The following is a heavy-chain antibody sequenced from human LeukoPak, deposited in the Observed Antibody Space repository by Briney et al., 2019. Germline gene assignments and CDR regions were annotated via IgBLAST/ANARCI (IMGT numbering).Heavy chain of an antibody. J-gene: IGHJ4*02. V-gene: IGHV3-30*18. Sequence: GRSLRLSCAASGFTFRTYGMHWVRQAPGKGLEWVAVISYDGSNKYYADSVKGRFTISRGNSKNTLYMQMNSLRAEDTAVYYCAKGRDLGSSWYGALDYWGQGTLVTVSS. CDR3: AKGRDLGSSWYGALDY. CDR1: GFTFRTYG. CDR2: ISYDGSNK. D-gene: IGHD6-13*01.